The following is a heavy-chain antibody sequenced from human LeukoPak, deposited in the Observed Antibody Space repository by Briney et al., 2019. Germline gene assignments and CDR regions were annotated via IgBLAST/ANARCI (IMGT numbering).Heavy chain of an antibody. CDR2: ISSSSYT. CDR3: ARNVLLWFGELSHFDY. D-gene: IGHD3-10*01. Sequence: GSLRLSCAASGFTFSDYYMSWIRQAPGKGLEWVSYISSSSYTNYADSVKGRFTIPRDNAKNSLYLQMNSLRAEDTAAYYCARNVLLWFGELSHFDYWGQGTLVTVSS. CDR1: GFTFSDYY. J-gene: IGHJ4*02. V-gene: IGHV3-11*03.